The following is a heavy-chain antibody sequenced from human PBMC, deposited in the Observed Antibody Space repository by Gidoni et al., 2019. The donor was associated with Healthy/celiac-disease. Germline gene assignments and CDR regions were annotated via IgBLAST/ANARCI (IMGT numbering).Heavy chain of an antibody. D-gene: IGHD3-22*01. V-gene: IGHV3-11*01. Sequence: QVRLVESGGGLFKPGGSLRLSGAAPGSTFSAYYMRWIRQAPGKGLEWFSYISSSGSTIYYADSVKGRFTISRDNAKNSLYLQMNSLRAEDTAVYYCARDTYHDSSGYPNPIEDVWGQGTTVTVSS. CDR2: ISSSGSTI. CDR1: GSTFSAYY. CDR3: ARDTYHDSSGYPNPIEDV. J-gene: IGHJ6*02.